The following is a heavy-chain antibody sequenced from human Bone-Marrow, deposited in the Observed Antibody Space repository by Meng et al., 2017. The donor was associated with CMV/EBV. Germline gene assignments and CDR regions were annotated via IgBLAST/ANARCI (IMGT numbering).Heavy chain of an antibody. CDR1: GYTFTGYY. D-gene: IGHD6-13*01. CDR3: ARVPLVGSSWYSAGGTNDY. Sequence: ASVKVSCKASGYTFTGYYMHWVRQAPGQGLEWVGWINPNSGGTNYAQKFQGRVTMTRDTSISTAYMELSRLRSDDTAVDYCARVPLVGSSWYSAGGTNDYWGQGTLVTVSS. CDR2: INPNSGGT. J-gene: IGHJ4*02. V-gene: IGHV1-2*02.